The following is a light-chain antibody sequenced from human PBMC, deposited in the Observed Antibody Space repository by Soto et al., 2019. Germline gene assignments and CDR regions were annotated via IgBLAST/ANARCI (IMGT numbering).Light chain of an antibody. Sequence: IQLTQSPSSLSASVGDRVTITCRASQDIAIYLAWYQQKPGEAPKLLIYEASNLQSGVPSRFRGGGSGTEFTLTISSLQPEDVATYYCQNFDSAPQTFGQGTKVDIK. CDR2: EAS. CDR3: QNFDSAPQT. J-gene: IGKJ1*01. V-gene: IGKV1-27*01. CDR1: QDIAIY.